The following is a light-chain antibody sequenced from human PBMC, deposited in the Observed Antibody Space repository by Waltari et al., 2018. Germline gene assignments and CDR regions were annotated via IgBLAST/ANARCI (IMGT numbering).Light chain of an antibody. CDR2: VNSDGSQ. CDR1: IGHITNV. Sequence: QLVLTQSPSASASLGASVKLTCTLSIGHITNVIAWHQPQPGKGPRFLKKVNSDGSQRKGVNIPHLFLGSGEGPERYRPISSLQSEDEADYYCETGGHGTWVFGGGTKLTVL. J-gene: IGLJ3*02. V-gene: IGLV4-69*01. CDR3: ETGGHGTWV.